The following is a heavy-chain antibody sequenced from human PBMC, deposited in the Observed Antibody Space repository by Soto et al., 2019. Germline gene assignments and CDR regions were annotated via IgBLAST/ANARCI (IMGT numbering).Heavy chain of an antibody. V-gene: IGHV3-30-3*01. J-gene: IGHJ6*02. D-gene: IGHD1-1*01. CDR2: IAYDGINT. Sequence: GGSLRLSCVASGFNFGTYAIHWVRQAPGKGLQWVALIAYDGINTYYADSAKGRFTISRDNSKNTLHLQMNSLRPEDTGVYFCARVTPGNNLYYFSGLDVWGQGTSVTVSS. CDR1: GFNFGTYA. CDR3: ARVTPGNNLYYFSGLDV.